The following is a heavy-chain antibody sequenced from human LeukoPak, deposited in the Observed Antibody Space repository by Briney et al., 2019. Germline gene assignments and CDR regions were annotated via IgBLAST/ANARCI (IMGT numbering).Heavy chain of an antibody. CDR3: ASTYSSSWYVNY. D-gene: IGHD6-13*01. J-gene: IGHJ4*02. CDR1: GFTFSSYA. Sequence: PGGSLRLSCAASGFTFSSYAMSWVRQAPGKGLEWVSPISSSSSYIYYADSVKGRFTISRDNAKNSLYLQMNSLRAEDTAVYYCASTYSSSWYVNYWGQGTLVTVSS. CDR2: ISSSSSYI. V-gene: IGHV3-21*01.